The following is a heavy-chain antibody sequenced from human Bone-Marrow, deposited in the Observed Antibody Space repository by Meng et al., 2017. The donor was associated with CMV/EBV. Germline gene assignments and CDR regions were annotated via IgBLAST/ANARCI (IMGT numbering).Heavy chain of an antibody. CDR1: GFTFSDYY. Sequence: ASVKVSCKASGFTFSDYYMHWIRQAPGQGLEWMGGVNPSSGDTNSAENFQGRITMTRDTSINTAFMELSRLTSDDTAMYYCARMMVVGGRTFFDNWGQGTRVTGSS. CDR2: VNPSSGDT. D-gene: IGHD3-22*01. CDR3: ARMMVVGGRTFFDN. V-gene: IGHV1-2*02. J-gene: IGHJ4*02.